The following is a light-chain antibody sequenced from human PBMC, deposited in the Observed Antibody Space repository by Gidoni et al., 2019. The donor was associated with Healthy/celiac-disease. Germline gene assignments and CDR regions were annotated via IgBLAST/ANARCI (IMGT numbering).Light chain of an antibody. J-gene: IGKJ1*01. Sequence: DIQMTQSPSTLSASVGDRVTITCRASQSIRSLLGWYQQKPGKAPKLLIYAASSLESGVPSRFRGSASGTEFTLTISILPPDYSATYYCQQYNSYWTFXQXTKVEIK. CDR3: QQYNSYWT. V-gene: IGKV1-5*01. CDR1: QSIRSL. CDR2: AAS.